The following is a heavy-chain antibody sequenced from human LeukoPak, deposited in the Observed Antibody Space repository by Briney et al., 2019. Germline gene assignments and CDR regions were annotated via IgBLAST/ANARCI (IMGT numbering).Heavy chain of an antibody. CDR2: IYISGIT. V-gene: IGHV3-66*04. CDR1: GFSITTND. J-gene: IGHJ4*02. CDR3: AKRSRSY. Sequence: GRSLRFSCTASGFSITTNDMNWVRQAPGKGPEWVALIYISGITKYADSVQGRFTISRDNSKSTLSLQMNSLRAEHTAVYYCAKRSRSYWGQGTLVTVSS. D-gene: IGHD3-10*01.